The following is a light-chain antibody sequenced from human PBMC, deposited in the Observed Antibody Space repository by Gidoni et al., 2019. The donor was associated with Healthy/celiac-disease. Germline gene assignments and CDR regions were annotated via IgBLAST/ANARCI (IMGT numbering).Light chain of an antibody. J-gene: IGKJ1*01. CDR3: QQSYSTSXT. V-gene: IGKV1-39*01. CDR2: AAS. CDR1: QSISSY. Sequence: DIQMTQSPSSPSASVGDRVTITCRASQSISSYLNWYQQKPGKAPKLLIYAASSLQSGVPSRFSGSGSGTDFTLTISSLQPEDFATYYCQQSYSTSXTFGQGTKVEIK.